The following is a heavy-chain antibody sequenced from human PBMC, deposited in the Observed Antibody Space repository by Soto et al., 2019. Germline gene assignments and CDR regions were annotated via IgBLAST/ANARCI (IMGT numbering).Heavy chain of an antibody. V-gene: IGHV2-5*01. D-gene: IGHD3-3*01. CDR3: AHRRSNDFWSGYYSWFDP. CDR1: GFSLSTSGVG. J-gene: IGHJ5*02. CDR2: IYWNDDK. Sequence: GPTLVNPTQTLTLTCTFSGFSLSTSGVGVGWIRQPPGKALEWLALIYWNDDKRYSPSLKSRLTITKDTSKNQVVLTMTNMDPVDTATYYCAHRRSNDFWSGYYSWFDPWGQGTLVTVSS.